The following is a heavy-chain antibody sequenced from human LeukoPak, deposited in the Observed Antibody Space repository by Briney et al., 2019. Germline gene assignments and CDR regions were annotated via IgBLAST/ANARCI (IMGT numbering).Heavy chain of an antibody. V-gene: IGHV3-74*01. CDR3: ARGSHAFDI. CDR2: INSDGSST. Sequence: GGSLILSCAASGFTFSSNWMHWVRQAPGRGLVWVSRINSDGSSTNYADSVKGRFTISRDNAKNTVSLQMNSLRAEDTAVYYCARGSHAFDIWGQGTRVTVSS. CDR1: GFTFSSNW. J-gene: IGHJ3*02.